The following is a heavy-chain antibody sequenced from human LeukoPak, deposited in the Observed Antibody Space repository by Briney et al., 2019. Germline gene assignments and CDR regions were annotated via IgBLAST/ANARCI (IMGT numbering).Heavy chain of an antibody. Sequence: GGSLRLSCAASGFTFSSYAMSWVRKAPGKGLEWVSAISGSGGSTYYADSVKGRFTISRDNSKNTLYLQMNGLRAEDTAVYYCAKFDGLTIFGVVIPESGAFDIWGQGTMVTVSS. CDR2: ISGSGGST. CDR1: GFTFSSYA. D-gene: IGHD3-3*01. V-gene: IGHV3-23*01. CDR3: AKFDGLTIFGVVIPESGAFDI. J-gene: IGHJ3*02.